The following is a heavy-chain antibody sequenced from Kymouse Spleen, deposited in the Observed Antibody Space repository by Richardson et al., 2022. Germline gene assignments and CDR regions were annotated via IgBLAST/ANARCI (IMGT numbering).Heavy chain of an antibody. V-gene: IGHV1-8*01. CDR3: ARGYCTNGVCYRGFDP. D-gene: IGHD2-8*01. CDR1: GYTFTSYD. CDR2: MNPNSGNT. Sequence: QVQLVQSGAEVKKPGASVKVSCKASGYTFTSYDINWVRQATGQGLEWMGWMNPNSGNTGYAQKFQGRVTMTRNTSISTAYMELSSLRSEDTAVYYCARGYCTNGVCYRGFDPWGQGTLVTVSS. J-gene: IGHJ5*02.